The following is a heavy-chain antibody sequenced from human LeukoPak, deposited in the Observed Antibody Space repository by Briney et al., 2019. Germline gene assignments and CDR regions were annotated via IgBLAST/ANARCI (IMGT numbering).Heavy chain of an antibody. CDR2: ISAYNGNT. J-gene: IGHJ4*02. D-gene: IGHD6-19*01. CDR3: ARGITSIAVAGYFDY. CDR1: GYTFTSYG. Sequence: ASVKVSCKASGYTFTSYGISWVRQAPGQGLEWMGWISAYNGNTNYAQKLQGRVTMTTDTSTSTAYMELRSLRSDDTAVYYCARGITSIAVAGYFDYWGQGTLVTVSS. V-gene: IGHV1-18*01.